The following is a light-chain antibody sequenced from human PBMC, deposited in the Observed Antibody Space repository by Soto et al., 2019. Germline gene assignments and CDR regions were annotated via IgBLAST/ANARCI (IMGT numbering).Light chain of an antibody. Sequence: DIQMTQSPSTLSASVGDRVTITCRASQSLGSWLAWYQQKPGKAPKLLIFDASSLQRGVPSRFTGSGSGTEFTLTITSLHPDDFSTYYCDQYDTFPTFGQGTKVDIK. CDR1: QSLGSW. J-gene: IGKJ1*01. CDR3: DQYDTFPT. V-gene: IGKV1-5*01. CDR2: DAS.